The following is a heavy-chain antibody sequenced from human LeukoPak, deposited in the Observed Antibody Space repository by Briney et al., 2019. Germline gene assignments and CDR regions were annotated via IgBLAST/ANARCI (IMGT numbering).Heavy chain of an antibody. CDR2: ISGSGGST. CDR1: GFTFSRYA. Sequence: GGSLRLSCAASGFTFSRYAMSWVRQARGKGLEWVSAISGSGGSTYYADSVKGRFTISRDNSKKTLYLQMNSLRAEDTAVYYCAKDRKPYGSGSYYDYWGQGTLVTVSS. J-gene: IGHJ4*02. V-gene: IGHV3-23*01. CDR3: AKDRKPYGSGSYYDY. D-gene: IGHD3-10*01.